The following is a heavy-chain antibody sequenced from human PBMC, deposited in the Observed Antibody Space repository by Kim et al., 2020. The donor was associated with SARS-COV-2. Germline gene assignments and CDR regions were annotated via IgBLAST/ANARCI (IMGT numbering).Heavy chain of an antibody. D-gene: IGHD3-10*01. CDR2: IIPIFGTA. Sequence: SVKVSCKASGGTFSSYAISWVRQAPGQGLEWMGGIIPIFGTANYAQKFQGRVTITADESTSTAYMELSSLRSEDTAVYYCATTYYYGSGSYYKGYFDYWGQGTLVTVSS. J-gene: IGHJ4*02. CDR3: ATTYYYGSGSYYKGYFDY. V-gene: IGHV1-69*13. CDR1: GGTFSSYA.